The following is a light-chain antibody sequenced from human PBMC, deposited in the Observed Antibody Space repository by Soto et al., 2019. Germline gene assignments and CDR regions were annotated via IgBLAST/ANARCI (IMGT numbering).Light chain of an antibody. J-gene: IGLJ1*01. Sequence: QSVLTQPASVPGSPGQSITISCTGSSSDIGAYDYVSWYQQRPVKAPKLMIFDVTNRPSGVSDRFSGSKSGNTASLTISGLQTEDEADYYCSSYTSSSTPYVFGTGTKVTVL. V-gene: IGLV2-14*01. CDR3: SSYTSSSTPYV. CDR1: SSDIGAYDY. CDR2: DVT.